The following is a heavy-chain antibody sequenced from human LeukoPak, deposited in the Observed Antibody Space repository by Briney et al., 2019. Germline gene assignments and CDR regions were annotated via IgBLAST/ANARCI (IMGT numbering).Heavy chain of an antibody. CDR2: INPNSGGT. V-gene: IGHV1-2*02. Sequence: GASVKVSCKASGYTFTSYDINWVRQATGQGLEWMGWINPNSGGTNYAQKFQGRVTVTRDTSISTAYMELSRLRSDDTAVYYCARLLVRFDYWGQGTLVTVSS. D-gene: IGHD6-6*01. J-gene: IGHJ4*02. CDR1: GYTFTSYD. CDR3: ARLLVRFDY.